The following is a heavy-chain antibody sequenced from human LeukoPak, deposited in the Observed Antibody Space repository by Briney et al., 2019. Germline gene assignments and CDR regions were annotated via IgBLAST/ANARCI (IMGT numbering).Heavy chain of an antibody. J-gene: IGHJ4*02. D-gene: IGHD3-10*01. V-gene: IGHV1-18*01. CDR2: ISAYNGNT. Sequence: GASVKVSCKASGYTFTSYGISWVRQAPGQGLEWMGWISAYNGNTNYAQKLQGRVTMTTDTSTSTAYMELRSLRSDDTAVCYCARDSWMWFGESFDYWGQGTLVTVSS. CDR3: ARDSWMWFGESFDY. CDR1: GYTFTSYG.